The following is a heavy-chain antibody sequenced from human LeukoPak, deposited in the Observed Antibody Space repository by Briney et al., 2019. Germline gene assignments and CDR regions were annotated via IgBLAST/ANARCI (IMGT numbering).Heavy chain of an antibody. V-gene: IGHV4-59*12. CDR2: IYYSGST. CDR3: ARDTYDSSGYGGYDY. Sequence: SETLSLTCTVSGGSISSYYWSWIRQPPGKGLEWIGYIYYSGSTNYNPSLKSRVTISVDTSKNQFSLKLSSVTAADTAVYYCARDTYDSSGYGGYDYWGQGTLVTVSS. CDR1: GGSISSYY. D-gene: IGHD3-22*01. J-gene: IGHJ4*02.